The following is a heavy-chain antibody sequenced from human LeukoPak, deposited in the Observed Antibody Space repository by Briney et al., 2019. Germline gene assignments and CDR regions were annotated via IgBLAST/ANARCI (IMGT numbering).Heavy chain of an antibody. Sequence: GGSLRLSCAASGFTFSSYAMSWVRQAPGKGLEWVSAISGSGGSTYYADSVKGRFTISRDNSKNTLYLQMNSLKAEDTAVYYCTTPGHWELLHTRGAFDIWGQGTMVTVSS. V-gene: IGHV3-23*01. CDR2: ISGSGGST. CDR3: TTPGHWELLHTRGAFDI. CDR1: GFTFSSYA. D-gene: IGHD1-26*01. J-gene: IGHJ3*02.